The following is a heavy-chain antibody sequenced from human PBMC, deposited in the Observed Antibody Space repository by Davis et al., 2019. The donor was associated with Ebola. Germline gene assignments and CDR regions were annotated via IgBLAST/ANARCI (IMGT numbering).Heavy chain of an antibody. CDR3: ARLSNYYYHGMDV. J-gene: IGHJ6*02. CDR1: GGSISSYY. V-gene: IGHV4-59*08. Sequence: MPSETLSLTCTVPGGSISSYYWSWIRQPPGKGLEWIGYIYYSGSTYYIPSLKSRVTISVDTSKNQFSLKLSSVTAADTAVYYCARLSNYYYHGMDVWGQGTTVTVSS. CDR2: IYYSGST.